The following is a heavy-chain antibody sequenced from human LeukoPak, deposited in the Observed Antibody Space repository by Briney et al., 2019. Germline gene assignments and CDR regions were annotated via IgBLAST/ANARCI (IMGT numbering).Heavy chain of an antibody. CDR2: FDPEDGET. Sequence: ASVKVSCKVSGYTLTELSMHWVRQAPGKGLEWMGGFDPEDGETIYAQKFQGRVTMTEDTSTDTAYMELSSLRSEDTAVYYCATARISGYAFDIWGQGTMVTVSS. J-gene: IGHJ3*02. CDR1: GYTLTELS. D-gene: IGHD5-18*01. CDR3: ATARISGYAFDI. V-gene: IGHV1-24*01.